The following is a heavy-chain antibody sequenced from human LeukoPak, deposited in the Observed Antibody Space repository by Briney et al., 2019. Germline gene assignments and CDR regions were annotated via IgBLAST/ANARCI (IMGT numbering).Heavy chain of an antibody. CDR2: ISAYNGNT. D-gene: IGHD3-3*01. CDR1: GYTFTSYG. V-gene: IGHV1-18*01. J-gene: IGHJ4*02. Sequence: ASVKVSYKASGYTFTSYGISWVRQAPGQGLEWMGWISAYNGNTNYAQKLQGRVTMTTDTSTSTAYMELRSLRSDDTAVYYCARDPYYDFWSGYYSDYWGQGTLVTVSS. CDR3: ARDPYYDFWSGYYSDY.